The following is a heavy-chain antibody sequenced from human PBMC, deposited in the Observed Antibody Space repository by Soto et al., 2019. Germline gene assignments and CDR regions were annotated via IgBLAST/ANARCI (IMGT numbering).Heavy chain of an antibody. D-gene: IGHD4-17*01. J-gene: IGHJ6*03. CDR3: ARLLYDYGDYLNYYYYYMDV. CDR2: IYYSGST. Sequence: SETLSLTCTVSGGSISSYYWSWIRQPPGKGLEWIGYIYYSGSTNYNPSLKSRVTISVDTSKNQFSLKLSSVTAADTAVYYCARLLYDYGDYLNYYYYYMDVWGKGTTVTVSS. V-gene: IGHV4-59*08. CDR1: GGSISSYY.